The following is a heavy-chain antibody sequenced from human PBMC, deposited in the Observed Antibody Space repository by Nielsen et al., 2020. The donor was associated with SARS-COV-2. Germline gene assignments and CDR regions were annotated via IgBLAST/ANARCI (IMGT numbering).Heavy chain of an antibody. J-gene: IGHJ3*01. CDR2: IYSGGST. D-gene: IGHD3-22*01. Sequence: GALKISCAASGFTVSSNYMSWVRQAPGKGLEWVSIIYSGGSTYYADSVKGRFTISRDNSKNTLYLQMNSLRAEDTAVYYCARGSDYYDSSGLVWGQGTMVTVSS. CDR3: ARGSDYYDSSGLV. V-gene: IGHV3-53*01. CDR1: GFTVSSNY.